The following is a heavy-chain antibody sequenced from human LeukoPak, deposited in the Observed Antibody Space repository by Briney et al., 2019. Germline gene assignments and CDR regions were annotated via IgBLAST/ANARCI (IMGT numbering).Heavy chain of an antibody. D-gene: IGHD3-10*01. CDR3: AKVPYADYGSGRPPFMDV. CDR2: ISDSGDST. Sequence: GGSLTLSCAASGFTFSNYAMSWVRQAPGKGLEWVSTISDSGDSTYYADSVKGRFTISRDTYKNTLYLQMDSLRAEDAAIYYCAKVPYADYGSGRPPFMDVWGQGTTVAVSS. V-gene: IGHV3-23*01. CDR1: GFTFSNYA. J-gene: IGHJ6*02.